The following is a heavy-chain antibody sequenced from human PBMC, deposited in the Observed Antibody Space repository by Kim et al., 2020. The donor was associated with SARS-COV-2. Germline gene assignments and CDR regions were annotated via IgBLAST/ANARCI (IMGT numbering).Heavy chain of an antibody. V-gene: IGHV4-59*08. CDR1: GGSISSYY. D-gene: IGHD3-10*01. J-gene: IGHJ4*02. CDR3: ARLSYYYGSGSYPDY. Sequence: SETLSLTCTVSGGSISSYYWSWIRQPPGKGLEWIGYIYYSGSTNYNPSLKSRVTISVDTSKNQFSLKLSSVTAADTTVYYCARLSYYYGSGSYPDYWGQGTLVTVSS. CDR2: IYYSGST.